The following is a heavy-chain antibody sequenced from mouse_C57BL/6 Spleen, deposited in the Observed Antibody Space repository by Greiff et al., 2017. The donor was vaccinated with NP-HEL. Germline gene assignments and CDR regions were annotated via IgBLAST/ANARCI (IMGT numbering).Heavy chain of an antibody. J-gene: IGHJ2*01. CDR1: GYAFSSSW. V-gene: IGHV1-82*01. CDR3: ARYSNHYFDY. CDR2: IYPGDGDT. Sequence: QVQLKQSGPELVKPGASVKISCKASGYAFSSSWMNWVKQRPGKGLEWIGRIYPGDGDTNYNGRFKGKATLTADKSSSTAYMQLSSLTSEDSAVYFCARYSNHYFDYWGQGTTLTVSS. D-gene: IGHD2-5*01.